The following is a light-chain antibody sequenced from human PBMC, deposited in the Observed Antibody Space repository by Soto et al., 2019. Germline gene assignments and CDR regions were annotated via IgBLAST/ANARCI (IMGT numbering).Light chain of an antibody. CDR3: CSYAGSYTLV. CDR2: DVS. V-gene: IGLV2-11*01. CDR1: SSDVGGYNY. J-gene: IGLJ2*01. Sequence: QSVLTQPHSVSGSPGQSVTISCTGTSSDVGGYNYVSWYQQHPGKAPKLMIYDVSKWPSGVPDRFSGSKSGNTASLTISGLQAEDEADYYCCSYAGSYTLVFGGGTKLTVL.